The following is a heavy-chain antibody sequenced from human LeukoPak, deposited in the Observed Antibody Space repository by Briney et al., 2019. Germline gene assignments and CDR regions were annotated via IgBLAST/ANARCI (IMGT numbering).Heavy chain of an antibody. Sequence: SETLSLTCAVYGGSFSGYYWSWIRQPPGKGLEWIGEINHSGSTDYNPSLKSRVTISVDTSKNQFSLKLSSVTAADTAVYYCARARGYCSGGSCHFNYWGQGTLVTVSS. V-gene: IGHV4-34*01. CDR2: INHSGST. CDR1: GGSFSGYY. D-gene: IGHD2-15*01. CDR3: ARARGYCSGGSCHFNY. J-gene: IGHJ4*02.